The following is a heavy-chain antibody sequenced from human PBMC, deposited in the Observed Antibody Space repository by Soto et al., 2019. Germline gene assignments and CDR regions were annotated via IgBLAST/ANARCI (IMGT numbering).Heavy chain of an antibody. CDR1: GGSIICSY. V-gene: IGHV4-59*01. CDR2: VYYTGST. CDR3: ARSVAVPGAHIDY. Sequence: SATLYPTCSFSGGSIICSYWSWIRQSPGKGLEWLGYVYYTGSTNYSPSLRSRVSISVDTSKNEFSLRLSSVTAADTAVYFCARSVAVPGAHIDYWGQGTQVTVSS. J-gene: IGHJ4*02. D-gene: IGHD6-19*01.